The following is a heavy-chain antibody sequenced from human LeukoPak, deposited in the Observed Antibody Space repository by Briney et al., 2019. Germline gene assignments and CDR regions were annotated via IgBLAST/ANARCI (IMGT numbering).Heavy chain of an antibody. V-gene: IGHV3-23*01. D-gene: IGHD5-12*01. CDR3: AKGAYDYIEMGYFDY. Sequence: PGGSLRLSCAASGFSLSNSAMIWVRQAPGRGRERVSLIIASSGSTFYADSVKGRFTISRDNSKNTLYLQMNSLRAEDTAVYYCAKGAYDYIEMGYFDYWGQGTLVTVSS. J-gene: IGHJ4*02. CDR2: IIASSGST. CDR1: GFSLSNSA.